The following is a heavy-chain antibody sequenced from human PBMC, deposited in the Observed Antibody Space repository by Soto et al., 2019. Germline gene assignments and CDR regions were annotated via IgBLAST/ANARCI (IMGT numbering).Heavy chain of an antibody. V-gene: IGHV4-34*01. Sequence: QVQLQQWGAGLLKPSETLSLTCAVYGGSFSGYYWSWIRQPPGNGLEWIGEINHSVSTNYNPSLKSRVTISVDTSKNQFSLKLSSVTAADTAVYYCARGTQWLVHFFGYWGQGTLVTVSS. J-gene: IGHJ4*02. D-gene: IGHD6-19*01. CDR2: INHSVST. CDR1: GGSFSGYY. CDR3: ARGTQWLVHFFGY.